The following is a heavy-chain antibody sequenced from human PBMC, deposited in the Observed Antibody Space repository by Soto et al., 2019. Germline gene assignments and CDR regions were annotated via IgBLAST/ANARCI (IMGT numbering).Heavy chain of an antibody. D-gene: IGHD6-13*01. CDR1: GFTFSSYE. CDR3: ARVLRAAAGTVY. V-gene: IGHV3-48*03. J-gene: IGHJ4*01. Sequence: PGGSLRLSCAASGFTFSSYEMNWVRQAPGKGLEWVSYISSSGSTIYYADSVKGRFTISRDNAKNSLHLQMNSLRAEDTAVYYCARVLRAAAGTVYWGPGTLLTVSS. CDR2: ISSSGSTI.